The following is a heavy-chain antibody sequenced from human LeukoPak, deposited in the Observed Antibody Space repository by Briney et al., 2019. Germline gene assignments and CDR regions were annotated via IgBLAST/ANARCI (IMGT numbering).Heavy chain of an antibody. J-gene: IGHJ4*02. CDR3: AKARWEPNFDY. Sequence: GGSLRLSCAASGFTCDDYAMHWVRQGPGKSLEWVSLINENGDIAYYGDSVRGRFTVSRDNAKNSLYLQMNGLTTEDTALYYCAKARWEPNFDYWGQGTLVTVSS. D-gene: IGHD1-26*01. CDR1: GFTCDDYA. CDR2: INENGDIA. V-gene: IGHV3-43*02.